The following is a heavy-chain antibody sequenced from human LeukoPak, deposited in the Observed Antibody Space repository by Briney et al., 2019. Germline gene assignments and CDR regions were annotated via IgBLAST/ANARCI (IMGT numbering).Heavy chain of an antibody. D-gene: IGHD6-25*01. V-gene: IGHV4-39*07. CDR3: ARGQVRSSIGWYSQD. CDR1: GGSISSSSYY. Sequence: SETLSLTCTVSGGSISSSSYYWGWIRQPPGKGLEWIGEINHSGGTNYNPSLKSRVTISIDTSKNQFSLKVISVTAADTAVYYCARGQVRSSIGWYSQDWDQGTLVTVSS. CDR2: INHSGGT. J-gene: IGHJ1*01.